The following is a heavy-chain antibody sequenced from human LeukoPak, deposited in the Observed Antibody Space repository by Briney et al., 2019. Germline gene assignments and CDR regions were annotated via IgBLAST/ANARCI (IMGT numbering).Heavy chain of an antibody. CDR2: IIPILGIA. CDR1: GGTFSSYA. J-gene: IGHJ4*02. D-gene: IGHD6-19*01. V-gene: IGHV1-69*04. Sequence: SMKVSCKASGGTFSSYAISWVRQAPGQGLESMGRIIPILGIANYAQKFQGRVTITADKSTSTAYMELSSLRSEDTAVYYCARLRIAVAGTGFDYWGQGTLVTVSS. CDR3: ARLRIAVAGTGFDY.